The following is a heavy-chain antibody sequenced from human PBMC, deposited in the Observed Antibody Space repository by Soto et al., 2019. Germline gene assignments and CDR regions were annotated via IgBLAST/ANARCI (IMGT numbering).Heavy chain of an antibody. V-gene: IGHV3-30*04. J-gene: IGHJ6*02. CDR3: SRLRLTRTVVYYYYGMDV. CDR2: ISYDGRNK. Sequence: GGSLRLSCAASGFTLSSYAMHWVHQAPGKGLEWVAVISYDGRNKYYADSVKGRFTISSDNSKNTMYLQLISLRAEDTAVYYCSRLRLTRTVVYYYYGMDVLCQGTTDTVFS. D-gene: IGHD2-15*01. CDR1: GFTLSSYA.